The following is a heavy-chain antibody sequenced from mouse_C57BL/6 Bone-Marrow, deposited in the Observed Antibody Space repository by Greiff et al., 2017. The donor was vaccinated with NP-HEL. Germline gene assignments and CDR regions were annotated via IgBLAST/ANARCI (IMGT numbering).Heavy chain of an antibody. D-gene: IGHD2-9*01. Sequence: VQLQQPGAELVRPGSSVKLSCKASGYTFTSYWMHWVKQRPIQGLEWIGNVDPSDSENHYNQKFKDKATLNVDKSSSTAYMQLSSLTSEDSAVYYCARSGPTIVTVCDYWGQGTTLTVSS. V-gene: IGHV1-52*01. J-gene: IGHJ2*01. CDR1: GYTFTSYW. CDR3: ARSGPTIVTVCDY. CDR2: VDPSDSEN.